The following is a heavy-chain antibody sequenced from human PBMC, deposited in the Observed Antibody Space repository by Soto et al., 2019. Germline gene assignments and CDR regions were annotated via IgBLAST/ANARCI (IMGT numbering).Heavy chain of an antibody. CDR1: SGSISSSNW. Sequence: SETLSLTCAVSSGSISSSNWWSWVRQPPGKGLEWIGEIYHSGSTNYNPSLKSRVTISVDTSKNQFSLKLSSVTAADTAVYYCARSSPYYDILTGYYVGGSTDYWGQGTLVTVSS. CDR3: ARSSPYYDILTGYYVGGSTDY. V-gene: IGHV4-4*02. CDR2: IYHSGST. J-gene: IGHJ4*02. D-gene: IGHD3-9*01.